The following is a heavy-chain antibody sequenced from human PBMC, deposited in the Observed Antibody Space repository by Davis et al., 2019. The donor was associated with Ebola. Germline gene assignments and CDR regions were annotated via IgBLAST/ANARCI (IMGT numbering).Heavy chain of an antibody. CDR2: INSDGSST. D-gene: IGHD6-13*01. V-gene: IGHV3-74*01. J-gene: IGHJ6*02. CDR1: GFTFSSYW. CDR3: AIDQQQLVPQYYYYYGMDV. Sequence: GESLKISCAASGFTFSSYWMHWVRQAPGKGLVWVSRINSDGSSTSYADSVKGRFTISRDNAKNTLYLQMNSLRAEDTAVYYCAIDQQQLVPQYYYYYGMDVWGQGTTVTVSS.